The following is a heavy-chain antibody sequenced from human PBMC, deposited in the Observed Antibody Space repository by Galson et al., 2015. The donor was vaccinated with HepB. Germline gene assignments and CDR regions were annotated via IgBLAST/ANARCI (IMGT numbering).Heavy chain of an antibody. D-gene: IGHD3-16*02. CDR1: GYTFTSYA. CDR2: INAGNGNT. V-gene: IGHV1-3*01. CDR3: ARDSMITFGGVIVNNWFDP. Sequence: SVKVSCKASGYTFTSYAMHWVRQAPGQRLEWMGWINAGNGNTKYSQKFQGRVTITRDTSASTAYMELSSLRSEDTAVYYCARDSMITFGGVIVNNWFDPWGQGTLVTVSS. J-gene: IGHJ5*02.